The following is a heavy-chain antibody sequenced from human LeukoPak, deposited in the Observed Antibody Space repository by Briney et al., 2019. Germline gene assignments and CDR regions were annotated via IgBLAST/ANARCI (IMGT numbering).Heavy chain of an antibody. CDR2: ISGSGGST. CDR1: GFTFSSYA. J-gene: IGHJ4*02. D-gene: IGHD3-3*01. Sequence: GGSLRLSCAASGFTFSSYAMSWVRQAPGKGLEWVSAISGSGGSTYYADSVKGRFTISRDNSKNTLYLQMDSLRAEDTAVYYCAKDGLEWLITSFDYWGQGTLVTVSS. V-gene: IGHV3-23*01. CDR3: AKDGLEWLITSFDY.